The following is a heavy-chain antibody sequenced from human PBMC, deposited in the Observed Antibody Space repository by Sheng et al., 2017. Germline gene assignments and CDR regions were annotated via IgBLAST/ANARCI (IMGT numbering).Heavy chain of an antibody. CDR3: ARGYSSSWYFALYGMDV. Sequence: VSVGGVVQPGRSLRLSCAASGFTFSSYGMHWVRQAPGKGLEWVAVIWYDGSNKYYADSVKGRFTISRDNSKNTLYLQMNSLRAEDTAVYYCARGYSSSWYFALYGMDVWGQGTTVTVSS. V-gene: IGHV3-33*01. CDR2: IWYDGSNK. D-gene: IGHD6-13*01. CDR1: GFTFSSYG. J-gene: IGHJ6*02.